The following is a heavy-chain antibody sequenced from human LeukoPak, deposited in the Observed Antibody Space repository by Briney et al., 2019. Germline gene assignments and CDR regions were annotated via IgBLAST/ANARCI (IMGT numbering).Heavy chain of an antibody. Sequence: PSETLSLTCTVSGGSINNYYWSSIRQPAGKGLEWIGRIYSSGNTDDNPSLKSRVTMSVDTSKTQFSLHLRLVTAADTALYYCARTPGITVAGRFFDYRGQGIQVTVSS. CDR1: GGSINNYY. CDR3: ARTPGITVAGRFFDY. CDR2: IYSSGNT. V-gene: IGHV4-4*07. J-gene: IGHJ4*02. D-gene: IGHD6-19*01.